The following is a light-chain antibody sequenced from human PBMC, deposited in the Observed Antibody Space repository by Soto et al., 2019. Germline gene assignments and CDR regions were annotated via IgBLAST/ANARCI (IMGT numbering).Light chain of an antibody. J-gene: IGLJ1*01. CDR1: SVDVGAYDF. CDR2: VVS. CDR3: SSFTTSHTYV. V-gene: IGLV2-11*01. Sequence: QSALTQPHSVSGSPGQSVTISCTGTSVDVGAYDFVSWYQQHPGKAPKLLIYVVSGRPSGVPHRFSGSKSGNAASLTISGLQAEDEADYYRSSFTTSHTYVFGTGTKLTVL.